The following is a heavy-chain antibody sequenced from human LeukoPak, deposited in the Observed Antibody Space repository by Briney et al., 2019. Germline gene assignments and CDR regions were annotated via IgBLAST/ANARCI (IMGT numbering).Heavy chain of an antibody. CDR1: GGSISSYY. D-gene: IGHD5-18*01. V-gene: IGHV4-59*01. CDR2: IYYSGST. CDR3: ARVSKGYSYGPFDY. Sequence: SETLSLTCTVSGGSISSYYWSWIRQPPGKGLEWIGYIYYSGSTNYNPSLKRRVTISVDKSKNQFSLKLSSVTAADTAVYYCARVSKGYSYGPFDYWGQGTLVTVSS. J-gene: IGHJ4*02.